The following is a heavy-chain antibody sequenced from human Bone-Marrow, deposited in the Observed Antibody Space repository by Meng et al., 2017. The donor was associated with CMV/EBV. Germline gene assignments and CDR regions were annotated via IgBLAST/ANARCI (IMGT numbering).Heavy chain of an antibody. Sequence: GGSLRLSCAASGFTFSSYEMNWVRQAPGKGLEWVSYISSSGSTIYYADSVKGRFTISRDNAKNSLYLQMNSLRAEDTAVYYCARVAAAAGVAFDIWGQGTMVTGSS. J-gene: IGHJ3*02. D-gene: IGHD6-13*01. CDR1: GFTFSSYE. V-gene: IGHV3-48*03. CDR2: ISSSGSTI. CDR3: ARVAAAAGVAFDI.